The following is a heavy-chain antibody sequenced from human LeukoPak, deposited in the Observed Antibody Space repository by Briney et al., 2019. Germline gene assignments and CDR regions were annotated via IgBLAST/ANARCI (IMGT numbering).Heavy chain of an antibody. CDR2: IYCSGST. CDR1: GGSINSYY. J-gene: IGHJ4*02. CDR3: ARVAYGSGSRLIDC. D-gene: IGHD3-10*01. Sequence: NSSETLSLTCTVSGGSINSYYWSWIRQPPGKGLEWIAYIYCSGSTSYNPSLKSRVTISVDASKNQFSLKLSSVTAADTAVYYCARVAYGSGSRLIDCWGQGTLVTISS. V-gene: IGHV4-59*08.